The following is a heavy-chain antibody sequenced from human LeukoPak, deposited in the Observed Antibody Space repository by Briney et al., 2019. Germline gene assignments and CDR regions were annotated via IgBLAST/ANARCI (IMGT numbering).Heavy chain of an antibody. CDR1: GFTLSSYG. V-gene: IGHV3-23*01. J-gene: IGHJ6*04. CDR3: AELGITMIGGV. D-gene: IGHD3-10*02. Sequence: GGTLRLSCAASGFTLSSYGMSWVRQAPGTGLEWVSGITGSGGSTYYADSVKGRFTISRDNAKNSLYLQMNSLRAEDTAVYYCAELGITMIGGVWGKGTTVTISS. CDR2: ITGSGGST.